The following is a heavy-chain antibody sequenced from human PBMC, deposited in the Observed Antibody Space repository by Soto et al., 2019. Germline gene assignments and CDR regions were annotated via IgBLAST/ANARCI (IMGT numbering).Heavy chain of an antibody. J-gene: IGHJ6*02. CDR3: AKVRYSSPMGYYYGMDV. D-gene: IGHD6-19*01. CDR2: IIPIFGTA. CDR1: RVAFSKFI. V-gene: IGHV1-69*13. Sequence: VASVKVSFKASRVAFSKFIVTWVRQAPGLGLEWVGGIIPIFGTANYAQKFQGRVTITADESTSASYMEVNNLRSEDTAVYYCAKVRYSSPMGYYYGMDVWGQGTTVTVSS.